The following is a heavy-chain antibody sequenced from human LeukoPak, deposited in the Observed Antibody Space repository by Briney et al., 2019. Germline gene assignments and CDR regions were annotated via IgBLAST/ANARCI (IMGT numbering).Heavy chain of an antibody. CDR3: ARAPYIAARPYYFDY. V-gene: IGHV3-48*04. J-gene: IGHJ4*02. Sequence: GGSLRLSCVGSGFTFSSYWMSWVRQAPGKGLEWVSYISSSGSTIYYADSVKGRFTISRDNAKNSLYLQMNSLRAEDTAVYYCARAPYIAARPYYFDYWGQGTLVTVSS. D-gene: IGHD6-6*01. CDR2: ISSSGSTI. CDR1: GFTFSSYW.